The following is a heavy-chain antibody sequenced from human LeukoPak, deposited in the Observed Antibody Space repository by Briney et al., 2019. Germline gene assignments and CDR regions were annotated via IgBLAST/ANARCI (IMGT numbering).Heavy chain of an antibody. CDR1: GFTFSSYG. D-gene: IGHD3-16*02. V-gene: IGHV3-30*02. CDR3: AKDIAYGFDP. Sequence: GGSLRLSCAASGFTFSSYGMHWVRQAPGKGLEWVAFIRYDGSNKYYADSVKGRFTISRDNSKNSLYLQMNSLRTEDTALYYCAKDIAYGFDPWGQGTLVTVSS. CDR2: IRYDGSNK. J-gene: IGHJ5*02.